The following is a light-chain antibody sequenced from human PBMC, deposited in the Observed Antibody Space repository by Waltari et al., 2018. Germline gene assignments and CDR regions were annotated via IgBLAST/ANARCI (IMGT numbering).Light chain of an antibody. V-gene: IGKV3-20*01. CDR3: QHYVRLPAT. CDR1: PSVSRT. Sequence: EIVLTQSPGTLSLAPGERATLSCRASPSVSRTLAWYQQKPGQAPSLLIYAASTRATGIPDRFSGSGSGTDFSLTISRLEPEDFAVYYCQHYVRLPATFGQGTKVEIK. J-gene: IGKJ1*01. CDR2: AAS.